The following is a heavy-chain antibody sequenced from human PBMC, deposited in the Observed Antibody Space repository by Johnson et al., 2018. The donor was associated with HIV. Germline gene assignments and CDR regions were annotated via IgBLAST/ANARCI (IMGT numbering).Heavy chain of an antibody. D-gene: IGHD6-19*01. J-gene: IGHJ3*02. Sequence: VQLVESGGGLVQPGRSLRLSCAASGFTFDDYAMHWVRQAPGKGLEWVSGISWNSGSIGYADSVKGRFTISRDNAKNSLYLQVNSLGAEDTAVYYCARVRYSSGWPIYAFDIWGQGTVVIVSS. CDR2: ISWNSGSI. CDR3: ARVRYSSGWPIYAFDI. CDR1: GFTFDDYA. V-gene: IGHV3-9*01.